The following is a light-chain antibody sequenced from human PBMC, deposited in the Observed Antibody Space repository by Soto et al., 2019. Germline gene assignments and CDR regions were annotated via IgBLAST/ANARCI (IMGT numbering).Light chain of an antibody. V-gene: IGLV2-14*01. CDR1: SSDVGGYNY. Sequence: QSVLTQPASVSGSPGQSITISCTGTSSDVGGYNYVSWYQQHPGKAPKLMIYEVSNRPSGVSNRFSGSKSGNTASLTISGLQAEDEAGFYCSSYTSSSLLVFGTGTKVTVL. J-gene: IGLJ1*01. CDR2: EVS. CDR3: SSYTSSSLLV.